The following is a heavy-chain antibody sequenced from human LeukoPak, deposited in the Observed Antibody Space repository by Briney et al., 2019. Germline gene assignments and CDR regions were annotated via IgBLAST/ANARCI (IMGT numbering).Heavy chain of an antibody. CDR3: AAGLHGGSYHLDY. CDR1: GFTFTSFA. Sequence: ASVKVSCKASGFTFTSFAMQWVRQARGQRLEWIGWIVVGSGNTNYAQKFQERVTITRDMSTSTAYMELSSLRSEDTAVYYCAAGLHGGSYHLDYWGQGTLVTVSS. J-gene: IGHJ4*02. V-gene: IGHV1-58*02. D-gene: IGHD1-26*01. CDR2: IVVGSGNT.